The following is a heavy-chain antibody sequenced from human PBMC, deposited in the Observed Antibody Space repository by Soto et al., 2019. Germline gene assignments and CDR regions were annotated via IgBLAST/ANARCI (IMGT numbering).Heavy chain of an antibody. CDR1: GGSISSSSYY. J-gene: IGHJ5*02. Sequence: SETLSLTCTVSGGSISSSSYYWGWIRQPPGKGLEWIGSIYYSGSTYYNPPLKSRVTISVDTSKNQFSLKLSSVTAADTAVYYCARHGSGYDLYWFDPWGQGTLVTVSS. CDR2: IYYSGST. V-gene: IGHV4-39*01. D-gene: IGHD5-12*01. CDR3: ARHGSGYDLYWFDP.